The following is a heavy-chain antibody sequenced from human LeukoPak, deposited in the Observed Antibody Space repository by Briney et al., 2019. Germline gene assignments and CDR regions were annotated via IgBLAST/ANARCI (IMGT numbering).Heavy chain of an antibody. CDR1: GGTFSSYA. J-gene: IGHJ5*02. V-gene: IGHV1-69*13. D-gene: IGHD2-2*01. CDR2: IIPIFGTA. Sequence: SVKVSCKASGGTFSSYAISWLRQAPGQGLEWMGGIIPIFGTANYAQKFQGRVTITADESTSTAYMELSSLRSEDTAVYYCARGGVPAAPYGWFDPWGQGTLVTVSS. CDR3: ARGGVPAAPYGWFDP.